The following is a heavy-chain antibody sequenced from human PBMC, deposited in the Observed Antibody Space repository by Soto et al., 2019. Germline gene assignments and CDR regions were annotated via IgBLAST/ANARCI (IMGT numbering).Heavy chain of an antibody. J-gene: IGHJ4*01. CDR2: ISSSSSTI. CDR3: AREWNPLNWPNY. Sequence: PGGSLRLSCAASGFTFSSYSMNWVRQAPGKGLEWVSYISSSSSTIYYADSVKGRFTISRDNAKNSLYLQMNSLGDEDTAVYYCAREWNPLNWPNYWGHGTLVTVSS. V-gene: IGHV3-48*02. CDR1: GFTFSSYS. D-gene: IGHD1-20*01.